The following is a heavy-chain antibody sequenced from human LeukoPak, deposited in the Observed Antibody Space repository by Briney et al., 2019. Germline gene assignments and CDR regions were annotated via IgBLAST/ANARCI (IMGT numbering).Heavy chain of an antibody. CDR1: GVTFSSYA. V-gene: IGHV3-23*01. D-gene: IGHD3-22*01. CDR2: ISGSGGST. CDR3: ASRPHSGLYSFDY. Sequence: GGSLRLSCAASGVTFSSYAMSWVRQAPGKGLEWVSAISGSGGSTYYADSVKGRVTISRDNSKNTLYLQMNSMRAEDTAVYYSASRPHSGLYSFDYWGQGTLVTVSS. J-gene: IGHJ4*02.